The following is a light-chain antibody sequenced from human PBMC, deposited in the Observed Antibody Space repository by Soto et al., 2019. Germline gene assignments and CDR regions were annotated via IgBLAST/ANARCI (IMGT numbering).Light chain of an antibody. V-gene: IGLV3-1*01. J-gene: IGLJ2*01. CDR2: QDN. CDR3: QAWDRNTVA. Sequence: SYELTQPPSVSVSPGQTASITCSGDKLGDKYVYWYQQKPRQSPVLVIHQDNKRPSGIPERFSGSNSGNTATLTISGTQAMDEADFYCQAWDRNTVAFGGGTKLTVL. CDR1: KLGDKY.